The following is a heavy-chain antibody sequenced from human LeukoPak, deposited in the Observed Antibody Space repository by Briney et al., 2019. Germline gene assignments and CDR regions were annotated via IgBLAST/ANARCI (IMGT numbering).Heavy chain of an antibody. CDR3: AKHMRATNTYSFFGLDV. Sequence: PGGSLRLSCAASGFTVSSLAMHWVRQAPGKGLEWVSSINWNGGGTDYADSVKGRFTISRDNAKNSLYLQLSSLRPEDTALYYCAKHMRATNTYSFFGLDVWGQGTTVTVSS. CDR1: GFTVSSLA. D-gene: IGHD1-26*01. J-gene: IGHJ6*02. CDR2: INWNGGGT. V-gene: IGHV3-20*04.